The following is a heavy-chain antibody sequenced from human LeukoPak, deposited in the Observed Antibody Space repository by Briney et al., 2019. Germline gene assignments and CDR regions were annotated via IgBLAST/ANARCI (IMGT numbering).Heavy chain of an antibody. Sequence: KTSETLSLTCAVYGYSLTNHYWIWIRQPPGKGLEWIGEISHTGSTNYNSSLKSRVTISIDTSKNQFFLKLTSVTAADTAVYYCARGPAAVHPWGQGTLVTVYS. J-gene: IGHJ5*02. V-gene: IGHV4-34*01. CDR2: ISHTGST. CDR3: ARGPAAVHP. D-gene: IGHD6-13*01. CDR1: GYSLTNHY.